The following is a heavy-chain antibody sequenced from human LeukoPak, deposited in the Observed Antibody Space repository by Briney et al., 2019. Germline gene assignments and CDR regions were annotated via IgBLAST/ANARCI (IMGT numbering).Heavy chain of an antibody. CDR1: GGTFSSYA. CDR2: IIPIFGTA. J-gene: IGHJ4*02. V-gene: IGHV1-69*05. CDR3: ARAPARGIAAAGYYFDY. D-gene: IGHD6-13*01. Sequence: SVKVSCKASGGTFSSYAFSWVRQAPGQGLEWMGGIIPIFGTANYAQKFQGRVTITTDESTSTAYMELSSLRSEDTAVYYCARAPARGIAAAGYYFDYWGQGTLVTVSS.